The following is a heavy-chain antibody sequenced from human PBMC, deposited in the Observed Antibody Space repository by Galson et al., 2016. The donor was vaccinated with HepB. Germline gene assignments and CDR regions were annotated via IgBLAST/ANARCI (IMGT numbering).Heavy chain of an antibody. J-gene: IGHJ4*02. CDR1: GYSFTDYW. Sequence: QSGAEVKKPGESLRISCQASGYSFTDYWITWVRQMPGKGLVWMGRHDPRDSYIHYSPSFQGRVTISVDRSISAAYLQWSRLRASDTATYYCARHVHSSSSGADDFWGQGSLVTVSS. D-gene: IGHD3-22*01. V-gene: IGHV5-10-1*01. CDR3: ARHVHSSSSGADDF. CDR2: HDPRDSYI.